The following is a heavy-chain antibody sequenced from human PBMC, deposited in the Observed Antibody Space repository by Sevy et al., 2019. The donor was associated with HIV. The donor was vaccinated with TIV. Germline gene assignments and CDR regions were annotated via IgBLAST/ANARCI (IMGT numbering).Heavy chain of an antibody. V-gene: IGHV3-30*18. Sequence: GGSLRLSCAVSGITFTTSGMHWVRQAPGKGLEWVAVISYDGRNKFYGDSVKGRFTISRVNSKNMLYLQVNSLTTEDTAVYYCAKDFTGYNGMDVWGQGTMVTVSS. CDR3: AKDFTGYNGMDV. D-gene: IGHD3-9*01. CDR1: GITFTTSG. J-gene: IGHJ6*02. CDR2: ISYDGRNK.